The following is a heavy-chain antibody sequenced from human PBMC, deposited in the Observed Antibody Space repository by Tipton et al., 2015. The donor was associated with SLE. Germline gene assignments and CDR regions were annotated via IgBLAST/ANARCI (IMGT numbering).Heavy chain of an antibody. Sequence: TLSLTCTVSGGSISSSSYYWGWIRQPPGKGLEWIGEINHSGSTNYNPSLKSRVAISVDTSKNQFSLKLSSVTAADTAVYYCARGSYGGNSKVDYWGQGTLVTVSS. CDR2: INHSGST. CDR1: GGSISSSSYY. V-gene: IGHV4-39*07. D-gene: IGHD4-23*01. CDR3: ARGSYGGNSKVDY. J-gene: IGHJ4*02.